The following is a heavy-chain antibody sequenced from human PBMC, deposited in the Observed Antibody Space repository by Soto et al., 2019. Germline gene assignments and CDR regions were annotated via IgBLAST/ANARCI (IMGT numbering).Heavy chain of an antibody. J-gene: IGHJ4*02. CDR2: MYHGGTT. D-gene: IGHD2-15*01. Sequence: PSETLSLTCTVSGYSISSGYYWGWIRQPPGKRLEWIASMYHGGTTHYNPSLSSRVSISIDTSKSQLSLKLTSVTAADTAVYHFARHSLGYWSLWCPATLVTGSS. CDR1: GYSISSGYY. V-gene: IGHV4-38-2*02. CDR3: ARHSLGYWSL.